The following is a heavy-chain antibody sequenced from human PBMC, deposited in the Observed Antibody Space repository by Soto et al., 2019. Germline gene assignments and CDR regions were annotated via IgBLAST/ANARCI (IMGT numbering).Heavy chain of an antibody. CDR2: LSYEGRNK. V-gene: IGHV3-30*18. CDR3: AKEYGDYFDAFEI. J-gene: IGHJ3*02. Sequence: QAQLVESGGGVVQPGRSLRLSCAASGITFSSYAMHWVRQAPGKGLEWVTGLSYEGRNKYYAESVKGRFTISRDNPKNTLYLQIDSLRLDDTAVYYCAKEYGDYFDAFEIWGQGTMVVVSS. D-gene: IGHD4-17*01. CDR1: GITFSSYA.